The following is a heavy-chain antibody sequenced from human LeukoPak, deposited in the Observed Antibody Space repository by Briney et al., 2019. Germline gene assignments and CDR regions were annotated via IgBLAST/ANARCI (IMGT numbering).Heavy chain of an antibody. CDR1: GYTFTDYY. CDR2: INTNSGGP. V-gene: IGHV1-2*06. J-gene: IGHJ4*02. CDR3: ARARRAVAGRDFDY. Sequence: ASVKVSCKASGYTFTDYYMHWVRQAPGQGLEWMGRINTNSGGPNYAQKFQGRVTVTRDTSISAAYMELSSLTSDDTAVFYCARARRAVAGRDFDYWGQGTPVTVSS. D-gene: IGHD6-19*01.